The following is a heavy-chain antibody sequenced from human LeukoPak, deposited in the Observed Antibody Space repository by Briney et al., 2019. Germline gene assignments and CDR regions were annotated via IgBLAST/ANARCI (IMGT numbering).Heavy chain of an antibody. CDR3: AKDNYDILTGTAWGYFDL. Sequence: GGSLRLSCAASGFTFDDYAMHWVRQAPGKGLEWVAGISWNSGSIGYADSVKGRFTISRDNAKNSLYLQMNSLTTEDTALCYCAKDNYDILTGTAWGYFDLWGRGTLVTVSS. D-gene: IGHD3-9*01. J-gene: IGHJ2*01. CDR1: GFTFDDYA. CDR2: ISWNSGSI. V-gene: IGHV3-9*01.